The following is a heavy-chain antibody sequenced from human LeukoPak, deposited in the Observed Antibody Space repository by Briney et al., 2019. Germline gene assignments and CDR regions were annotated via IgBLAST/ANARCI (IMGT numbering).Heavy chain of an antibody. J-gene: IGHJ5*02. V-gene: IGHV5-51*01. CDR3: AYSSSWYGNWFDP. Sequence: EESLKISCKGSGYSFTSYWIGWVRQMPGKGLEWMGIIYPGDSDTRYSPSFQGQVTISADKSISTAYLQWSSLKAPDTAMYYCAYSSSWYGNWFDPWGQGTLVTVSS. D-gene: IGHD6-13*01. CDR2: IYPGDSDT. CDR1: GYSFTSYW.